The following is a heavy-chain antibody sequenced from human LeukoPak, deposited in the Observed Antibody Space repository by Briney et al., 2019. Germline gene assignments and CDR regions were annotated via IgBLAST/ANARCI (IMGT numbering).Heavy chain of an antibody. CDR3: AREPTRYCSSTSCFADY. D-gene: IGHD2-2*01. Sequence: SVKVSFKASGGTFGTNAISWVRQAPGQGLEWMGGIIPMFGTANYAQKFQGRVTTTADESTGTAYMELSSLRTDDTAVYYCAREPTRYCSSTSCFADYWGQGTLVTVSS. CDR2: IIPMFGTA. V-gene: IGHV1-69*13. J-gene: IGHJ4*02. CDR1: GGTFGTNA.